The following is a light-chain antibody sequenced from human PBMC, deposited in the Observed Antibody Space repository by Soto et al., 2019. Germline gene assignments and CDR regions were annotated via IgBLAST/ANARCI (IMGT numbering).Light chain of an antibody. J-gene: IGKJ2*01. CDR2: GAS. CDR1: QSVSSSY. CDR3: QQYGSSPGT. Sequence: EIVLTQSPGTLSLSPGERATLSCRASQSVSSSYLAWYQQKPGQAPRLLIYGASSRATGILDRFSGSGSGTDFTLTTSRLEPEDFAVYYCQQYGSSPGTFGQGTKLEIK. V-gene: IGKV3-20*01.